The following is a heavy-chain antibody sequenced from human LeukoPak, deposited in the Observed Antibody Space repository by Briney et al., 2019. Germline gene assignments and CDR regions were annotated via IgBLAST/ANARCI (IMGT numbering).Heavy chain of an antibody. J-gene: IGHJ4*02. Sequence: GGSLRLSCAASGFTFSSYNMNWVRQAPGKGLDWVSSISSSSSYIYYADSVKGRFTISRDNAKNSLYLQMNSLRAEDTAVYYCARDFMTTVTTIDYWGQGTLVTVSS. D-gene: IGHD4-17*01. CDR2: ISSSSSYI. CDR1: GFTFSSYN. V-gene: IGHV3-21*01. CDR3: ARDFMTTVTTIDY.